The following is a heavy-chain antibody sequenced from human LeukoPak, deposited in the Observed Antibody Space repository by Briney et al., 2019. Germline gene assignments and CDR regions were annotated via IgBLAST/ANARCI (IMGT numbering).Heavy chain of an antibody. J-gene: IGHJ2*01. V-gene: IGHV4-59*08. D-gene: IGHD3-10*01. CDR2: IYNNGIN. Sequence: SETLSLTCTVSGGSISTYYWGWIRQPPGKGLEWIGYIYNNGINNYNPSLRSRVTISIDTSKNQLSLKLNSVTAADTAVYYCAKFRLPGIGLRDWFFDLWGRGALVTVSS. CDR3: AKFRLPGIGLRDWFFDL. CDR1: GGSISTYY.